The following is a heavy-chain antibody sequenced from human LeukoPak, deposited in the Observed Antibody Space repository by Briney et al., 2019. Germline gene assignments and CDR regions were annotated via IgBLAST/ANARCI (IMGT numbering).Heavy chain of an antibody. CDR2: ISAYNGNT. D-gene: IGHD3-10*01. J-gene: IGHJ4*02. CDR3: ARVPPLLWFGESLSFDY. Sequence: ASVKVSCKASGYTFTSYGISWVRQAPGQGLEWMGWISAYNGNTNYAQKLQGRVTMTTDTSTSTAYMELRSLRSDDTAGYYCARVPPLLWFGESLSFDYWGQRTMVTVSS. CDR1: GYTFTSYG. V-gene: IGHV1-18*01.